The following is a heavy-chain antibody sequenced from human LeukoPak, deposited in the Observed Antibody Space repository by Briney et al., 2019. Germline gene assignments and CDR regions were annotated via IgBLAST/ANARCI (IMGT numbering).Heavy chain of an antibody. CDR2: TNSGGDT. V-gene: IGHV3-53*01. D-gene: IGHD2-15*01. J-gene: IGHJ4*02. CDR3: ARVKDPSGLFY. Sequence: PGGSLRLSCVASGXTVSGNSMSWVRQAPGKGLEWVSTTNSGGDTYYGDSVRGRFTVSRDNSKNTLYLQMNSLRAEDTAVYYCARVKDPSGLFYWGQGAQVTVSS. CDR1: GXTVSGNS.